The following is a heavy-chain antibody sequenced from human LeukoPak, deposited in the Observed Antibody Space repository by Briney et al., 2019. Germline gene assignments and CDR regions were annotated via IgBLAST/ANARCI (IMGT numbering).Heavy chain of an antibody. CDR2: ISYDGSNK. CDR1: GFTFSSYA. CDR3: ARARYDTSGYFWFDP. Sequence: GGSLRLSCAASGFTFSSYAMHWVRHAPGKGLEWVAVISYDGSNKYTADSVKGRFTISRDDSKNTLYLQMNSLRAEATAVYYCARARYDTSGYFWFDPWGQGTLVTVSS. V-gene: IGHV3-30*01. J-gene: IGHJ5*02. D-gene: IGHD3-22*01.